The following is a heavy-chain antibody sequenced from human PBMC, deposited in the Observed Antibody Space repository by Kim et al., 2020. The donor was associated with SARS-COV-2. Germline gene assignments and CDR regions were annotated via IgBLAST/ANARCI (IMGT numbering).Heavy chain of an antibody. CDR1: GFTFSPYW. J-gene: IGHJ6*02. D-gene: IGHD2-8*01. V-gene: IGHV3-7*01. CDR2: IKQDGSEK. Sequence: GGSLRLSCATSGFTFSPYWMSWVRQAPGKGLEWVANIKQDGSEKYYVDSVKGRFTISRDNAKNSLYLQMNSLRAEDTAVYYCARFGLRVCADYYYYGMDVWGQGTTVTVSS. CDR3: ARFGLRVCADYYYYGMDV.